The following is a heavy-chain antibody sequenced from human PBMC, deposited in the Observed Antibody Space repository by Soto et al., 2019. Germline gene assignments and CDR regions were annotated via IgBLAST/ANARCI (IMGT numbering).Heavy chain of an antibody. Sequence: QVQLQEAGPGLVKPSGTLSLTCAVSGDSITSRNWWRWLRQAPGKGLEWIGEIYHRWASTYKPSLKSRTTMSVDPSSNHFSLKLTSLTAADTAVYFCVRDLGTGTDYWGRGTLVTVAS. CDR1: GDSITSRNW. V-gene: IGHV4-4*02. D-gene: IGHD1-1*01. J-gene: IGHJ4*02. CDR3: VRDLGTGTDY. CDR2: IYHRWAS.